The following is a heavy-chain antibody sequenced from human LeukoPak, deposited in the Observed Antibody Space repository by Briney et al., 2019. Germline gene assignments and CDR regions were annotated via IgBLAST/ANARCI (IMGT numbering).Heavy chain of an antibody. V-gene: IGHV3-49*04. CDR1: GFTFGDYG. D-gene: IGHD3-3*01. J-gene: IGHJ6*03. CDR3: TRGSPGDFWSGYYMDV. Sequence: PGGSLRLSCSASGFTFGDYGMSWVRQAPGKGLEWVSFIRSKGYSGTAEYAASVKGRFTISRDDSKSIAYLQMNSLKTKDTAVYYCTRGSPGDFWSGYYMDVWGKGTTVTVSS. CDR2: IRSKGYSGTA.